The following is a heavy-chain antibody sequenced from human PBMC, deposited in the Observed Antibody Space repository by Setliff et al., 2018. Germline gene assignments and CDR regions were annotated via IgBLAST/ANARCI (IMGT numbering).Heavy chain of an antibody. J-gene: IGHJ4*02. Sequence: SETLSLTCTVSGGSISSSSYYWGWIRQPPGKGLEWIGSIYYSGSTYNNPSLKSRVSISVDTSKNQFSLNLNSVTAADTAVYYCATLTGDRGVDYWGQGRLVTVSS. CDR3: ATLTGDRGVDY. D-gene: IGHD7-27*01. CDR1: GGSISSSSYY. V-gene: IGHV4-39*01. CDR2: IYYSGST.